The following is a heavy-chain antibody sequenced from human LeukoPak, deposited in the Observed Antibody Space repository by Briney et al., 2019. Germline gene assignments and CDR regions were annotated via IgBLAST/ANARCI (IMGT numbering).Heavy chain of an antibody. CDR1: GFTFTTFW. Sequence: GGSLRLSCATSGFTFTTFWMHWVRQAPGKGLVWVSRINHDGSSTNYADSVKGRFTISRDNAKNTLYLQMNSLRAEDTAVYYCAKDPFRGTYFDYWGQGTLVTVSS. CDR3: AKDPFRGTYFDY. J-gene: IGHJ4*02. D-gene: IGHD3-10*01. CDR2: INHDGSST. V-gene: IGHV3-74*01.